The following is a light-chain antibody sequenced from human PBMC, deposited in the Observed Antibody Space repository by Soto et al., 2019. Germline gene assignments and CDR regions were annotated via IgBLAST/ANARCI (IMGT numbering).Light chain of an antibody. CDR2: ATS. Sequence: DIQMTQSPSSLSASVGDRVTITCRASQSISRYLNWYQHKPGKAPELLIHATSNLRLEAPSRFSGSASGPNFTLTVSSLQPEDFATYYCQQTYSTPLTFGGGTRVEIK. CDR1: QSISRY. J-gene: IGKJ4*01. V-gene: IGKV1-39*01. CDR3: QQTYSTPLT.